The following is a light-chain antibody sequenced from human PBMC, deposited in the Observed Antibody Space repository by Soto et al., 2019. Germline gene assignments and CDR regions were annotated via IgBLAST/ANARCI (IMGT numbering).Light chain of an antibody. CDR3: QQYYSDWT. CDR2: EAS. Sequence: DITMTQSPSTLSASVGDRVTTTCRASQSISGWLAWYQQKPGTAPKLLIYEASNLESGVPSRFSGSGSGIEFTLTISSLQPDDFATYYCQQYYSDWTFGQGTKVDIK. J-gene: IGKJ1*01. CDR1: QSISGW. V-gene: IGKV1-5*01.